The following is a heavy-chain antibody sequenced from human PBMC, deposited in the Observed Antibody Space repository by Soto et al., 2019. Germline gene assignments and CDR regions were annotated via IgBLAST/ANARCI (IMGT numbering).Heavy chain of an antibody. CDR1: CGSISSGGYY. J-gene: IGHJ3*02. D-gene: IGHD3-22*01. V-gene: IGHV4-31*03. Sequence: PSETLSLTCTVSCGSISSGGYYWSWIRQHPGKGLEWIGYIYYSGSAYYNPSPKSRVTISVDTSKNQFSLKLSSVTAADTAVYYCARGVYYYDSSGYYLDAFDIWGQGTMVTVSS. CDR3: ARGVYYYDSSGYYLDAFDI. CDR2: IYYSGSA.